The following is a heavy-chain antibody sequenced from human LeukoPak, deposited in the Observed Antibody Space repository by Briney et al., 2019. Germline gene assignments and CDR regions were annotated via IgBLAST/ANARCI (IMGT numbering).Heavy chain of an antibody. V-gene: IGHV3-7*04. Sequence: GGSLRLSCAASGFTFSSHWMSWVRQAPGKGLEWVAKIKKDGSEKYYVDSVKGRFTISRDNAKTSLYLQMNSLRAEDTAVYYCARAGMGTDPLDYYYYMDVWGKGTTVTVSS. D-gene: IGHD5-18*01. J-gene: IGHJ6*03. CDR3: ARAGMGTDPLDYYYYMDV. CDR2: IKKDGSEK. CDR1: GFTFSSHW.